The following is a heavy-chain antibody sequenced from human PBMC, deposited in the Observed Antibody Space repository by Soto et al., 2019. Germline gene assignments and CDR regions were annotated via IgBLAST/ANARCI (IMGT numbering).Heavy chain of an antibody. Sequence: QITLKESGPTLVKPTQTLTLTCTFSGFSLSTSAMGVAWIRQPPGKALEWLALIYWDDDNRYSPSLRSRLTITKDTSKNQVVLTMTNMDPVETATYYCAHSRKSYYDILTGYNYWGQGTLGTVSS. V-gene: IGHV2-5*02. J-gene: IGHJ4*02. CDR1: GFSLSTSAMG. D-gene: IGHD3-9*01. CDR2: IYWDDDN. CDR3: AHSRKSYYDILTGYNY.